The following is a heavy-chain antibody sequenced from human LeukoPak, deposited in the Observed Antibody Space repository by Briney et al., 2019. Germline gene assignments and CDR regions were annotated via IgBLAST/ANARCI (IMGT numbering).Heavy chain of an antibody. D-gene: IGHD3-16*01. J-gene: IGHJ4*02. Sequence: GGSLRLSCAASGFTFDDYGMSWVRQAPGKGLEWVSGINWNGGSTGYADSVKGRFTISRDNAQNSLFLQMNSLRVEDTAVYYCAKFGRAISPVNWGQGTLVTVSS. CDR1: GFTFDDYG. V-gene: IGHV3-20*04. CDR2: INWNGGST. CDR3: AKFGRAISPVN.